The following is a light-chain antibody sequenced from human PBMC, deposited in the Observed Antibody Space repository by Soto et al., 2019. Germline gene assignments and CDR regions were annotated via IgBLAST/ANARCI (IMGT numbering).Light chain of an antibody. CDR1: SSDIGGYNF. CDR3: SSYTSSTTNV. CDR2: EVS. V-gene: IGLV2-14*01. J-gene: IGLJ1*01. Sequence: QSALTQPASMSGSPGQSITISCTGTSSDIGGYNFVSWYQQHPGKAPKLMIFEVSKRPSGVSNRFSGSKSGNTASLTISGLQAEDEADYYCSSYTSSTTNVFGTGTKVTVL.